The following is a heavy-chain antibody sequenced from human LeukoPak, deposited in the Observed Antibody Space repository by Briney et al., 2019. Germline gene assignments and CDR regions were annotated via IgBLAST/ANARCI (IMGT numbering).Heavy chain of an antibody. V-gene: IGHV3-21*01. CDR3: ARARWPYTFITMVRGVDREVYGMDV. D-gene: IGHD3-10*01. Sequence: KPGGSLRLSCAASGFTFSSYSMNWVRQAPGKGLEWVSSISSSSSYIYYADSVKGRFTISRDNAKNSLYLQMNSLRAEDTAVYYCARARWPYTFITMVRGVDREVYGMDVWGQGTTVTVSS. CDR2: ISSSSSYI. J-gene: IGHJ6*02. CDR1: GFTFSSYS.